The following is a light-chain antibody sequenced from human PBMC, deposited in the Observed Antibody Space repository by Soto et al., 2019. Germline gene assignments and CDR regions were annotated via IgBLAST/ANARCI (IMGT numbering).Light chain of an antibody. Sequence: QSALTQPPSASGSPGQSVTISCTGTSSDVGGYNYVSWYQQHPGKAPKLVIYEVSDRPSGVSNRFSGSKSGNTASLTISGLQAEDEADYYCSSFTTSSTWVFGGGTKLTVL. J-gene: IGLJ3*02. V-gene: IGLV2-14*01. CDR3: SSFTTSSTWV. CDR1: SSDVGGYNY. CDR2: EVS.